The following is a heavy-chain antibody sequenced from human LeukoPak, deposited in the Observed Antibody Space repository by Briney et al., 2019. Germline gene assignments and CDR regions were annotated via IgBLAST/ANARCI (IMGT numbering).Heavy chain of an antibody. Sequence: SETLSLTCTVSGGSISSYYWSWIRQPPGKGLGWIGYIYTSGSTNYNSSLKSRVTISVDTSKNQFSLKLRSVTAADTAVYYCARQQEYSSSSQYHPTYYYYYMDVWGKGTTVTVSS. CDR2: IYTSGST. CDR3: ARQQEYSSSSQYHPTYYYYYMDV. CDR1: GGSISSYY. J-gene: IGHJ6*03. V-gene: IGHV4-4*09. D-gene: IGHD6-6*01.